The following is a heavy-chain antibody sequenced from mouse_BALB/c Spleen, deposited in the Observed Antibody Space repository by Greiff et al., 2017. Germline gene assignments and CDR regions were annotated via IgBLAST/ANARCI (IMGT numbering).Heavy chain of an antibody. V-gene: IGHV1-9*01. J-gene: IGHJ2*01. Sequence: QVQLQQSGAELMKPGASVKISCKATGYTFSSYWIGWVKQRPGHGLEWIGEILPGSGSTNYNEKFKGKATFTADTSSNTAYMQLSSLTSEDSAVYYCARRDDYDGVDYWGQGTTLTVSS. CDR1: GYTFSSYW. CDR2: ILPGSGST. D-gene: IGHD2-4*01. CDR3: ARRDDYDGVDY.